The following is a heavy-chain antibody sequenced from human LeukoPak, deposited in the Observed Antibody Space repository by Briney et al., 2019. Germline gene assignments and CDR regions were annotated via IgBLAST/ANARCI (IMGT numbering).Heavy chain of an antibody. CDR3: ARPYYYKIRIDP. V-gene: IGHV4-30-4*01. Sequence: SQTQSLTCTVSGDSISSGDYYWRCVRQPPGKVLDWIAYMYYSGSIYYHPSLKIRYTLSADTAKNPLSLKRSSVTAPATAVYYCARPYYYKIRIDPWGQGSLVTVSS. J-gene: IGHJ5*02. CDR1: GDSISSGDYY. CDR2: MYYSGSI. D-gene: IGHD3-10*01.